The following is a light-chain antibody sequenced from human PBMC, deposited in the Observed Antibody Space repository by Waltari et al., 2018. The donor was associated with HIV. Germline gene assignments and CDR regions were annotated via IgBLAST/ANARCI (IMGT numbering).Light chain of an antibody. Sequence: QSALTQPASVSGSPGQSITISCTGTSSDVGGYLHVSWYQQPPGKAPKLMIYDVSNRTSGVSNRFSGSKSGNTASLTISGLQAEDEADYYCSSYTSSSTPWVFGGGTKLTVL. CDR2: DVS. CDR3: SSYTSSSTPWV. V-gene: IGLV2-14*01. CDR1: SSDVGGYLH. J-gene: IGLJ3*02.